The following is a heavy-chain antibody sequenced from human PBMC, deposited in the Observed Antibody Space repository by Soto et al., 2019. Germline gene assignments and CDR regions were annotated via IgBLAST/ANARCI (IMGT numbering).Heavy chain of an antibody. CDR2: MVPIFGSA. D-gene: IGHD2-21*01. J-gene: IGHJ4*02. V-gene: IGHV1-69*06. CDR1: GGTFSDYS. CDR3: ARVSYLHNALIGH. Sequence: QVQLMQSGPEVKKPGSSVKVSCKASGGTFSDYSISWVRQAPGQGLEWMGGMVPIFGSADYAHNFKGRVTITGSRSTDSAYLEMTSLRSDDTAIYYCARVSYLHNALIGHWGQGTLVTVSS.